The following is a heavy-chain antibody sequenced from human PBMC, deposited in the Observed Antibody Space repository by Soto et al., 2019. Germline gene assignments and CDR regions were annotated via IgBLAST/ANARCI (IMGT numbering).Heavy chain of an antibody. Sequence: SETLSLTCTVSGGSISSYYWSWIRQPPGKGLEWIGYIYYSGSTNYNPPLKSRVTISVDTSKNQFSLKLSSVTAADTAVYYCARAVAVAGIDYWGQGTLVTVSS. CDR1: GGSISSYY. D-gene: IGHD6-19*01. V-gene: IGHV4-59*01. CDR3: ARAVAVAGIDY. J-gene: IGHJ4*02. CDR2: IYYSGST.